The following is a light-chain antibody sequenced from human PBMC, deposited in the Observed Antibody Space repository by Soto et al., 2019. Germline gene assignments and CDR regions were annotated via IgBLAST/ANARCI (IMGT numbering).Light chain of an antibody. CDR2: KAS. J-gene: IGKJ1*01. Sequence: DIQMTQSPSTLSASVGDRVTITCRASQSISSWLAWYQQKPGKAPKLVIYKASSLESGVPSRFSGSGSGTEFTLTISSLQPDDFATYYCQQYNSYRWTFGQGTKVEIK. CDR1: QSISSW. CDR3: QQYNSYRWT. V-gene: IGKV1-5*03.